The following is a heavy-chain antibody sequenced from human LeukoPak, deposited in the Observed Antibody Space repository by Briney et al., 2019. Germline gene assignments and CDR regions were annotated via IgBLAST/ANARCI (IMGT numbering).Heavy chain of an antibody. V-gene: IGHV4-59*01. CDR2: IYYSGST. CDR1: GGSISSYY. D-gene: IGHD2-2*02. J-gene: IGHJ5*02. Sequence: SETLSLTCTVSGGSISSYYWSWIRQPPGKGLEWIGYIYYSGSTNYKPSLKSRVTISVDTSKNQFSLRLRSVTAADTAVYYCARARYCSSTSCYNLTAMGRLNWFDPWGQGTLVTVSS. CDR3: ARARYCSSTSCYNLTAMGRLNWFDP.